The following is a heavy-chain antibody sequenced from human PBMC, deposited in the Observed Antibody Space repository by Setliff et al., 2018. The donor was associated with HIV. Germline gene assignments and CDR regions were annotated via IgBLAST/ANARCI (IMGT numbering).Heavy chain of an antibody. Sequence: GGSLRLSCAAFGLTFSSYAMSWVRQAPGRGLEWLSYIDSSSTIYYADSVKGRFTISRDNAKNSLYLQMNSLRVEDTAVYYCATDCAVVGGTGSLDSWGQGTPVTVSS. D-gene: IGHD1-26*01. J-gene: IGHJ4*02. CDR3: ATDCAVVGGTGSLDS. CDR2: IDSSSTI. CDR1: GLTFSSYA. V-gene: IGHV3-48*04.